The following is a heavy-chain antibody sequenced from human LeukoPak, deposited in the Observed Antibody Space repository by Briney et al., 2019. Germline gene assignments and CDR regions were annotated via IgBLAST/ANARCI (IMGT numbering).Heavy chain of an antibody. Sequence: SETLSLTCTVSGGSMSSSSYYWGSIRQPPGKGLEWIGSIYYSGSTYYNPSLKSRVTISVDTSKNQFSLKLSSVTAADTAVYYCVVVATAWTGGDVYYYMDVWGKGTTVTVSS. D-gene: IGHD2-21*02. CDR2: IYYSGST. J-gene: IGHJ6*03. CDR3: VVVATAWTGGDVYYYMDV. V-gene: IGHV4-39*07. CDR1: GGSMSSSSYY.